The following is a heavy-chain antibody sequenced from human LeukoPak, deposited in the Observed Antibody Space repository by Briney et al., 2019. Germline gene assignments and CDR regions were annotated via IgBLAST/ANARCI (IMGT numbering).Heavy chain of an antibody. J-gene: IGHJ4*02. Sequence: AASVKVSCKASGYTLTDPNIHWVRQAPGQGLEWMGWINPNSGATKSAQRFQGRVTMTRDTFSSTVHIDLSRLTSDDTAMYYCARGGGRYHVDYWGQGTLVTVSS. CDR3: ARGGGRYHVDY. V-gene: IGHV1-2*02. CDR1: GYTLTDPN. D-gene: IGHD1-26*01. CDR2: INPNSGAT.